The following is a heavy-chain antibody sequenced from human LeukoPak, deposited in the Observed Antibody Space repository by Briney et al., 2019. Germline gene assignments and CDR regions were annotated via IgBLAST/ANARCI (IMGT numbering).Heavy chain of an antibody. D-gene: IGHD3-3*01. V-gene: IGHV4-34*01. J-gene: IGHJ4*02. Sequence: SETLSLTCAVYGGSFSGYYWSWIRQPPGKGLEWMGEINHSGSTNYNPSLTSRVTISVDTSKNQFSLKLSSVTAADTAVYYCARGMGFWSGYVVYWGQGTLVTVSS. CDR2: INHSGST. CDR3: ARGMGFWSGYVVY. CDR1: GGSFSGYY.